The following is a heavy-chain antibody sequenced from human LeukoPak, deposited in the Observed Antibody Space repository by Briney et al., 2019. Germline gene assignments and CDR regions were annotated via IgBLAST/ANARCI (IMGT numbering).Heavy chain of an antibody. CDR3: ARFSSATGVFHY. J-gene: IGHJ4*02. CDR1: GDSVSSNIAA. CDR2: TYYRSKWYN. Sequence: SQTLSLTCAISGDSVSSNIAAWNWIRQSPSRGLEWLGRTYYRSKWYNDYAGPVKNRMTITPDTSKNQFSLQLNSVTPEDTAVYFCARFSSATGVFHYWGQGTLVTVSS. D-gene: IGHD2-15*01. V-gene: IGHV6-1*01.